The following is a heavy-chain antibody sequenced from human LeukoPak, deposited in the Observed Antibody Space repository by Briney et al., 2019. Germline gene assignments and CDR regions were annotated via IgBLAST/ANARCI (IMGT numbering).Heavy chain of an antibody. V-gene: IGHV1-18*04. CDR2: MSADNGDT. CDR1: GYTLSNHA. CDR3: ASGEVGVVYRAGGRYYYYYHAMDV. Sequence: ASVKVSCKGSGYTLSNHAFSWGGQATGQGHEWMGWMSADNGDTNHAEKFQGRVCLTKDTSTGTAYMELRSLRSDATAVYYCASGEVGVVYRAGGRYYYYYHAMDVWGQGTTVTVSS. J-gene: IGHJ6*02. D-gene: IGHD2-15*01.